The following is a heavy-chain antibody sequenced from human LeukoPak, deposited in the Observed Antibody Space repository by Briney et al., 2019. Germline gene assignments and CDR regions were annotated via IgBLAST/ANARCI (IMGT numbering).Heavy chain of an antibody. D-gene: IGHD5-12*01. V-gene: IGHV4-59*08. CDR1: GGSITSYH. J-gene: IGHJ4*02. CDR2: IYDSGST. Sequence: SETLSLTCTVSGGSITSYHLSWIRQPPGKGLEWIGYIYDSGSTNYHPSLKSRVTISADTSNNQFSLRLTSVTAADTAVYYCARGLRSGCDYPPDYWGQGTLVTVSS. CDR3: ARGLRSGCDYPPDY.